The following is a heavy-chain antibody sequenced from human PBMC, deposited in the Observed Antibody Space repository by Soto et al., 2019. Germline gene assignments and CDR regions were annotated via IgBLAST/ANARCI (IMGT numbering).Heavy chain of an antibody. V-gene: IGHV3-23*01. Sequence: EVQLLESGGGLAQPGGSLKLSCAASEFTFSSYAMSWVRQAPGKGLEWVSGISGTGRVTNYAESVKGRFTISRDNPKSTLFLQMNSLRPEDTAVYYCAKDVHYDIVTGIEYFHHWGQGTLVTVSS. J-gene: IGHJ1*01. D-gene: IGHD3-9*01. CDR2: ISGTGRVT. CDR3: AKDVHYDIVTGIEYFHH. CDR1: EFTFSSYA.